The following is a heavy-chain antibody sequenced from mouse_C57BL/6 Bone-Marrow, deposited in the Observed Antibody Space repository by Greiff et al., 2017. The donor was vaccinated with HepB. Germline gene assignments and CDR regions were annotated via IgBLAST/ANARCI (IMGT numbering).Heavy chain of an antibody. Sequence: VQLVESDAELVKPGASVKISCKVSGYTFTDHTIHWMKQRPEQGLEWIGYIYPRDGSTKYDEKFKGKATLTADKSSSTAYMQLNSLTSEDSAVYFCARGFPGSSKASWFAYWGQGTLVTVSA. V-gene: IGHV1-78*01. J-gene: IGHJ3*01. CDR1: GYTFTDHT. D-gene: IGHD1-1*01. CDR3: ARGFPGSSKASWFAY. CDR2: IYPRDGST.